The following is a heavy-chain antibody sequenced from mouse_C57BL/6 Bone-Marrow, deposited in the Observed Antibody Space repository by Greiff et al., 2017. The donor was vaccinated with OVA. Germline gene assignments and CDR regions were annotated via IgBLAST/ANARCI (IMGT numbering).Heavy chain of an antibody. CDR2: ISSGGSYT. V-gene: IGHV5-6*01. D-gene: IGHD2-10*01. CDR3: ARHAYYGIPYAMDY. J-gene: IGHJ4*01. CDR1: GFTFSSYG. Sequence: EVKLVESGGDLVKPGGSLKLSCAASGFTFSSYGMSWVRQTPDKRLEWVATISSGGSYTYYPDSVKGRFTISRDNAKNTLYLQMSSLKSEDTAMYYCARHAYYGIPYAMDYWGQGTSVTVSS.